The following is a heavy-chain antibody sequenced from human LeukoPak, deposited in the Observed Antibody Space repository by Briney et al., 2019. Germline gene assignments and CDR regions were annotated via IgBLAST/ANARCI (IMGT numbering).Heavy chain of an antibody. CDR1: GFTFIDYD. D-gene: IGHD4-23*01. J-gene: IGHJ6*02. CDR3: ASYYGGNKGSYYYGMDV. Sequence: GGSLRLSCAASGFTFIDYDMHWVRQVIGKGLEWVSAIGIRGDTHHSGSVKGRFTISRDNAKNSLYLQMNSLRAEDTAVYYCASYYGGNKGSYYYGMDVWGQGTTVTVSS. CDR2: IGIRGDT. V-gene: IGHV3-13*01.